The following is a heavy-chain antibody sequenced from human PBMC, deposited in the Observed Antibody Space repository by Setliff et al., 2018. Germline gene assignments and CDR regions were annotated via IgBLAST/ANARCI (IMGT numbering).Heavy chain of an antibody. V-gene: IGHV4-4*07. J-gene: IGHJ6*03. CDR1: GGSISSYY. CDR3: AREQWLDPPGYYYMDV. Sequence: PSETLSLTCTVSGGSISSYYWSWIRQPAGKGLELIGHIYIGGSANYNPSLKSRVTMSIDTSKNQFSLKLNSVTAADIAVYYCAREQWLDPPGYYYMDVWAKGTTVTVSS. CDR2: IYIGGSA. D-gene: IGHD6-19*01.